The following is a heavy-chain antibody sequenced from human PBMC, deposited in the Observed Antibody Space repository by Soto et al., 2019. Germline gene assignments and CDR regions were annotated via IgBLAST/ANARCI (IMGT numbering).Heavy chain of an antibody. CDR2: IYHSGSI. Sequence: QVPLQESGPRLVRPSGTLSLTCTVSSGSISTANWWSWVRQPPGRGLEWIGEIYHSGSIYYNLSLKRRVTLTGGKSKNQVSLRLSSLTAANTATYYCVRIGGGVVLAASTPFAYWGQGTLVTVSS. CDR3: VRIGGGVVLAASTPFAY. D-gene: IGHD2-15*01. J-gene: IGHJ4*02. CDR1: SGSISTANW. V-gene: IGHV4-4*02.